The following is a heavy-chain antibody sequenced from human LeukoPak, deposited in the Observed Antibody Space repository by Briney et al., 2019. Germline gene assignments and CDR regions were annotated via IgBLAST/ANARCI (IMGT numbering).Heavy chain of an antibody. J-gene: IGHJ4*02. CDR3: ARDHIVVVPAANAFDY. Sequence: GASVKVSCKASGGTFSSYAISWVRQAPGQGLEWMGGIIPIFGTANYAQKFQGRVTITADESTSTAYMELSSLRSEDTAVYYCARDHIVVVPAANAFDYWGQGTLVTVSS. CDR1: GGTFSSYA. CDR2: IIPIFGTA. V-gene: IGHV1-69*13. D-gene: IGHD2-2*01.